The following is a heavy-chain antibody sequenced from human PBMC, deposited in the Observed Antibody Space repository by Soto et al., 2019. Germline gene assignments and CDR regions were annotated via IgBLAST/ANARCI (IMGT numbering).Heavy chain of an antibody. D-gene: IGHD1-26*01. Sequence: ETLSLTCSVSGDSMNSYYWSWIRQPPGKGLEWVGYIYYSGSTHYNPSLKSRVTISLDTSKKQFSLRVTSVTAADTAIYYCARVGAASRSYYYYGVDVWGQGTTVTVSS. CDR1: GDSMNSYY. CDR3: ARVGAASRSYYYYGVDV. V-gene: IGHV4-59*01. J-gene: IGHJ6*02. CDR2: IYYSGST.